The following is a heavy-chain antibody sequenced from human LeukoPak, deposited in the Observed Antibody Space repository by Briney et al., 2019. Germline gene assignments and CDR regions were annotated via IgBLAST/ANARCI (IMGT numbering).Heavy chain of an antibody. D-gene: IGHD3-16*01. V-gene: IGHV3-21*01. CDR1: GFTFSNYT. Sequence: GGSLRLPCAASGFTFSNYTMNWVRQAPGKGLEWVSSISSSNSYIYYADSVQGRFTISRDNAKNSLYMQMTSLRVEDTAVHYCATKGGDYWGQGTLVTVSS. J-gene: IGHJ4*02. CDR2: ISSSNSYI. CDR3: ATKGGDY.